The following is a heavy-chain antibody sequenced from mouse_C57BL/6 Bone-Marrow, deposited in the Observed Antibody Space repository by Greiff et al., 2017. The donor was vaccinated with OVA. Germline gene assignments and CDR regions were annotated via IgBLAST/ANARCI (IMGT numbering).Heavy chain of an antibody. CDR3: TTTVGDPFDY. V-gene: IGHV14-4*01. D-gene: IGHD1-1*01. Sequence: VQLQQSGAELVRPGASVKLSCTASGFNIKDDYMHWVKQRPEQGLEWIGWIDPENGDTEYASKFQGKATITADTSSNTAYLQLSSLTSEDTAVYDCTTTVGDPFDYGGQGTTLTVSS. CDR2: IDPENGDT. J-gene: IGHJ2*01. CDR1: GFNIKDDY.